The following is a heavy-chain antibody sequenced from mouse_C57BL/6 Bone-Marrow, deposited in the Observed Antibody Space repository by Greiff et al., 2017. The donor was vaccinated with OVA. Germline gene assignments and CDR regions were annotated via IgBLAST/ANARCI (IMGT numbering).Heavy chain of an antibody. D-gene: IGHD1-1*01. CDR3: ARGNFGSSFYAMDY. Sequence: EVQLQQSVAELVRPGASVKLSCTASGFNIKNTYMHWVKQRPEQGLEWIGRIDPAHDNTKYAPQFQGKATMTADTSSTTAYLQRSSLSSEDTAVYCGARGNFGSSFYAMDYWGQGTSVTVSS. CDR2: IDPAHDNT. V-gene: IGHV14-3*01. CDR1: GFNIKNTY. J-gene: IGHJ4*01.